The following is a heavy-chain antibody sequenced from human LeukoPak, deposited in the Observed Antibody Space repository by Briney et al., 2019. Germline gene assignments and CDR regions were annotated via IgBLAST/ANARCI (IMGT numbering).Heavy chain of an antibody. D-gene: IGHD2-21*01. J-gene: IGHJ4*02. CDR2: ISDSGGST. Sequence: GGSLRLSCAPSGFTFSNYAMSWVRQAPGKGLEWVSIISDSGGSTIYADSVKGRFTIPRDNSKNTLYLQMNSLRAVDTGKYYCAKGLGAYCDGECSSCILDFWGQGILVTVSS. V-gene: IGHV3-23*01. CDR1: GFTFSNYA. CDR3: AKGLGAYCDGECSSCILDF.